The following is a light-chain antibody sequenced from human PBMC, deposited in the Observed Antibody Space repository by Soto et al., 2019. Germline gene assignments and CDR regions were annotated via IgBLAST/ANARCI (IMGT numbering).Light chain of an antibody. Sequence: IVMTQSPLSVPVTPXEPAHICCGSSQRLLHCNGXXYLXXXLQXXGXSPQXXXDSXSNQASGGPDRLSGIGSATDFTLNISRVDAEDIGVYYCMQGLQTPLTFGGGTKVDIK. CDR3: MQGLQTPLT. V-gene: IGKV2-28*01. CDR1: QRLLHCNGXXY. CDR2: SXS. J-gene: IGKJ4*01.